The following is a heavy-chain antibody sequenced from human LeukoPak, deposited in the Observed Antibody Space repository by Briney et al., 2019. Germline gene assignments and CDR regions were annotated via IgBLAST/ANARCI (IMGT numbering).Heavy chain of an antibody. Sequence: SVKVSCKASGGTFSSYAISWVRQAPGQGLEWMGGIIPIFGTANYAQKFQGRVTITADESTSTAYMELSSLRSEDTAVYYCASSFRVVPAAPSDYYYMDVWGKGTTVTASS. J-gene: IGHJ6*03. D-gene: IGHD2-2*01. CDR2: IIPIFGTA. CDR3: ASSFRVVPAAPSDYYYMDV. CDR1: GGTFSSYA. V-gene: IGHV1-69*01.